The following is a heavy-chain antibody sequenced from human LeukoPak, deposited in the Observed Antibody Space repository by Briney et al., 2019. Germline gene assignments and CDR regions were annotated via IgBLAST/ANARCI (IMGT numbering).Heavy chain of an antibody. CDR1: GYTFTSYG. CDR2: ISAYNGNT. Sequence: GASVKVSCKASGYTFTSYGISWVRQAPGQGLEWMGWISAYNGNTNYAQKLQGRVTMTTDTSTSTAYMELRSLRSDDTAVYYCARDSEWEPSRGRFDYWGQGTLVTVSS. V-gene: IGHV1-18*01. J-gene: IGHJ4*02. CDR3: ARDSEWEPSRGRFDY. D-gene: IGHD1-26*01.